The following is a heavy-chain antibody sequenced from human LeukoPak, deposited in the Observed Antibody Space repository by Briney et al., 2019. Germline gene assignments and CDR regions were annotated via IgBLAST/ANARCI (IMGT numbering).Heavy chain of an antibody. CDR3: AREINGSYYYYYYMDA. Sequence: SETLSLTCTVSGGSISSSSYYWGWIRQPPGKRLEWIGSIYYSGSTYYNPSLKSRVTISVDTSKNQFSLKLRSVTAADTAVYYCAREINGSYYYYYYMDAWGKGTTVSVSS. CDR1: GGSISSSSYY. D-gene: IGHD1-26*01. J-gene: IGHJ6*03. V-gene: IGHV4-39*07. CDR2: IYYSGST.